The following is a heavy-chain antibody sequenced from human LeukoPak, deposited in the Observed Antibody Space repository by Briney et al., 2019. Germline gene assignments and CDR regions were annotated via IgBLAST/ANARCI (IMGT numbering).Heavy chain of an antibody. D-gene: IGHD2-2*01. CDR3: ARVSQYQLLGAFDI. CDR1: GGSISSGSNY. V-gene: IGHV4-61*02. CDR2: IYTSGST. J-gene: IGHJ3*02. Sequence: SETLSLTCTVSGGSISSGSNYWTWIRQPAGKGLEWIGRIYTSGSTNYNPSLKSRVTISVDTSKNQFSLKLSSVTAADTAVYYCARVSQYQLLGAFDIWGQGTMVTVSS.